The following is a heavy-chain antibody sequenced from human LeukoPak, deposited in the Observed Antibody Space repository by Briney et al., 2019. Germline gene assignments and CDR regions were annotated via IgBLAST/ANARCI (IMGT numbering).Heavy chain of an antibody. CDR2: FDPADGEP. CDR3: ATEVVGYGDVHYFDS. D-gene: IGHD4-17*01. J-gene: IGHJ4*02. V-gene: IGHV1-24*01. CDR1: GYTLTEVS. Sequence: GASVKVSCKISGYTLTEVSTHWVRQAPGKGLEWMGGFDPADGEPIYAQKFQGRVTMSEDTSTDTAYMDLSSLRSEDTAVYYCATEVVGYGDVHYFDSWGQGTLVTVSS.